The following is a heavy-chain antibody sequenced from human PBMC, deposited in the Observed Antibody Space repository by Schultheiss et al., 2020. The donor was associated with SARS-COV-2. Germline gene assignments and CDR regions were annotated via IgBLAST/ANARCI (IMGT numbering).Heavy chain of an antibody. CDR3: ARHRRYIDY. Sequence: SETLSLTCAVYGGSFSGYYWSWIRQPPGKGLEWIGYIYYSGSTNYNPSLKSRVTISVDTSKNQFSLKLSSVTAADTAVYYCARHRRYIDYWGQGTLVTVSS. V-gene: IGHV4-59*01. CDR2: IYYSGST. CDR1: GGSFSGYY. J-gene: IGHJ4*02.